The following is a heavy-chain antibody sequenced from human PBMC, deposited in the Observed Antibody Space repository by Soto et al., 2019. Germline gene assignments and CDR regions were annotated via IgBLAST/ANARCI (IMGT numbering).Heavy chain of an antibody. J-gene: IGHJ3*02. CDR2: IYSNDDK. CDR3: GHRLEDGRNSI. V-gene: IGHV2-5*01. Sequence: SGPTLVNPTQTLTLTCTFSGFSLSSSGVGVEWVRQPPGKALEWLALIYSNDDKRYSPSVKSRLTITKDTSKNRVVLTMTNMDPVDTAKYHCGHRLEDGRNSIWGQGTMVTV. CDR1: GFSLSSSGVG. D-gene: IGHD2-15*01.